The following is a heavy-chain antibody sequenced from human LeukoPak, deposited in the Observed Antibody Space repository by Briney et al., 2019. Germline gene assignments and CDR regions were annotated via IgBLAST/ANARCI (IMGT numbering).Heavy chain of an antibody. CDR1: GYTFNSYD. V-gene: IGHV1-8*01. J-gene: IGHJ6*03. CDR3: ARALSWTTESYYYMDV. Sequence: GASVKVSCKASGYTFNSYDINWVRQATGLGREWMGWMNPNSGNTGYAQKFQGRVTMTKNNSISTAYMELSSLRSEDTAVYYCARALSWTTESYYYMDVWGKGTTVTVSS. D-gene: IGHD3/OR15-3a*01. CDR2: MNPNSGNT.